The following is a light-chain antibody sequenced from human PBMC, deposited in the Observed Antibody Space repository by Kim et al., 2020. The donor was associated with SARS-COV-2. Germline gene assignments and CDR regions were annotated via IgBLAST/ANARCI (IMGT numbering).Light chain of an antibody. CDR3: QQYNTYPWT. J-gene: IGKJ1*01. CDR2: KAS. CDR1: QSVISW. V-gene: IGKV1-5*03. Sequence: ASVGDRVTFTCRASQSVISWVAWYQQKPGQATKFLIYKASALESGVPSRFSGSGSGTEFTLTISSLQPDDFATYYCQQYNTYPWTFGQGTKVDIK.